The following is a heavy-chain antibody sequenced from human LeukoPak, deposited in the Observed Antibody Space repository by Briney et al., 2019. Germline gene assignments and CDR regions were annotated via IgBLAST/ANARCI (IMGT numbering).Heavy chain of an antibody. D-gene: IGHD3-9*01. CDR3: ASPLRYFDWLMFYDAFDI. CDR2: IYYSGST. CDR1: GGSISSSSYY. V-gene: IGHV4-39*07. Sequence: SETLSLTCTVSGGSISSSSYYWGWIRQPPGKGLEWIGSIYYSGSTYYNPSLKSRVTISVDTSKNQFSLKLSSVTAADTAVYYCASPLRYFDWLMFYDAFDIWGQGTMVTVSS. J-gene: IGHJ3*02.